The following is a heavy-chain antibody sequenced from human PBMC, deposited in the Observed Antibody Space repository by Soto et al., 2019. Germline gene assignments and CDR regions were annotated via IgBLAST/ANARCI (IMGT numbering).Heavy chain of an antibody. V-gene: IGHV3-66*01. D-gene: IGHD2-15*01. J-gene: IGHJ3*02. CDR2: LYSGGST. CDR1: GFTVSSNY. Sequence: EVQLVESGGGLVQPGGSLRLSCAVSGFTVSSNYMSWVRQAPGKGLEWVSVLYSGGSTDYADSVKGRFTISRDDSKNTVYLQMNSLRAEDTAVYYCAGEYCSRGSCAFDMWGQGTMVNVSS. CDR3: AGEYCSRGSCAFDM.